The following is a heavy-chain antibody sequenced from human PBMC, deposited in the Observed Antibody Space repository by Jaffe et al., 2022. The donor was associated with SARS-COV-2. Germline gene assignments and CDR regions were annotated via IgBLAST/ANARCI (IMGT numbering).Heavy chain of an antibody. Sequence: EVQLVESGGGLVKPGGSLRLSCAASGFTFSSYSMNWVRQAPGKGLEWVSSISSSSSYIYYADSVKGRFTISRDNAKNSLYLQMNSLRAEDTAVYYCASPPPDCSGGSCYYYYGMDVWGQGTTVTVSS. V-gene: IGHV3-21*01. CDR3: ASPPPDCSGGSCYYYYGMDV. J-gene: IGHJ6*02. D-gene: IGHD2-15*01. CDR1: GFTFSSYS. CDR2: ISSSSSYI.